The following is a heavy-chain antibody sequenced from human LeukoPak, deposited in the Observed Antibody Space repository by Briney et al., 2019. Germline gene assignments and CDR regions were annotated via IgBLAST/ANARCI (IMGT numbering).Heavy chain of an antibody. V-gene: IGHV3-20*04. CDR1: GFTFDDYG. Sequence: GGSLRLSCAASGFTFDDYGMSWVRQAPGKGLEWVSGTNWNGGSTGYADSVKGRFTISRDNGKNSLYLQMNSLRAEDTALYYCARDPNDFIGYCSGGSCYSFPYFDYWGQGTLVTVSS. CDR3: ARDPNDFIGYCSGGSCYSFPYFDY. J-gene: IGHJ4*02. CDR2: TNWNGGST. D-gene: IGHD2-15*01.